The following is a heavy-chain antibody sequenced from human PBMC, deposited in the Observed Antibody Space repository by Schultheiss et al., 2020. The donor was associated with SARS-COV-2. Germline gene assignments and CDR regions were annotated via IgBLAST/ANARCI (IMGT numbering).Heavy chain of an antibody. CDR3: ARDNTYLGPMDV. CDR1: GFTFSSYA. V-gene: IGHV3-23*01. CDR2: ISGRGSDT. J-gene: IGHJ6*02. Sequence: GRSLRLSCAASGFTFSSYAMHWVRQAPGRGLEWVSGISGRGSDTDYTDSVKGRFTISRDNSKNTLYLQMNSLRAEDSAVYYCARDNTYLGPMDVWGQGTTVTVSS. D-gene: IGHD2/OR15-2a*01.